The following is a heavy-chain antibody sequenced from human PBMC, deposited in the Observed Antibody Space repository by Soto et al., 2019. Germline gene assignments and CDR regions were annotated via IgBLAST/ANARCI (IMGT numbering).Heavy chain of an antibody. Sequence: SETLSLTCTVSGGSVSSGSYYCSWIRHPPGKGLEWFGYIYYSGSTNYNPSLKSRVTISVDTSKNQFSLKLSSVTAVDAAVYYCARGTIYSSGHYLTVWGQGTLVTVSS. CDR3: ARGTIYSSGHYLTV. V-gene: IGHV4-61*01. J-gene: IGHJ4*02. D-gene: IGHD3-22*01. CDR2: IYYSGST. CDR1: GGSVSSGSYY.